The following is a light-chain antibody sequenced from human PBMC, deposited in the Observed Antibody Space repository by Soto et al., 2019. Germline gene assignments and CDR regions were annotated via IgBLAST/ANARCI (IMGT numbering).Light chain of an antibody. CDR2: DAS. V-gene: IGKV1-33*01. CDR1: QDISNY. CDR3: QQYDNLPLT. J-gene: IGKJ4*01. Sequence: DIQMTQSPSSLSASVGDRVTITCQASQDISNYLNWYQQKPGKAPKLLIYDASNLETGVPSRFSGSGSGTEFTFTISSLQPEDIATYYCQQYDNLPLTFGGGTKVELK.